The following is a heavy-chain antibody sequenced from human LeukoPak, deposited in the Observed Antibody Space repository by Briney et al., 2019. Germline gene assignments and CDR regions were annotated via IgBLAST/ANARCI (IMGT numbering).Heavy chain of an antibody. J-gene: IGHJ5*02. V-gene: IGHV4-4*07. CDR3: AREVIYYDSSGYRGYNWFDP. CDR2: IYTSGST. CDR1: GGSISSYY. D-gene: IGHD3-22*01. Sequence: SETLSLTCTVSGGSISSYYWSWIRQPAGKGLEWIGRIYTSGSTNYNPSLKSRVTISVDTSKNQFSLKLSSVTAADTAVYYCAREVIYYDSSGYRGYNWFDPWGQGTLVTVSS.